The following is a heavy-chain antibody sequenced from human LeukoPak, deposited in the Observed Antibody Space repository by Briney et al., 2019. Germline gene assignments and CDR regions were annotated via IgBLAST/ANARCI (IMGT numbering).Heavy chain of an antibody. CDR3: TRAKPNPPTGYGLLVGFDY. CDR1: GFTFGDYA. Sequence: GGSLRLSCTASGFTFGDYAMSWFRQAPGKGLEWVGFIRSKAYGGTTEYAASVKGRFTISRDDSKSIAYLQMNSLKTEDTAVYYCTRAKPNPPTGYGLLVGFDYWGQGTLVTVSS. CDR2: IRSKAYGGTT. D-gene: IGHD3-9*01. J-gene: IGHJ4*02. V-gene: IGHV3-49*03.